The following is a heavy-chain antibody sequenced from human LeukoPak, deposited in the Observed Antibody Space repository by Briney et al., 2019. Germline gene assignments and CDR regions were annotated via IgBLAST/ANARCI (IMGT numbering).Heavy chain of an antibody. J-gene: IGHJ5*02. Sequence: GASVKVSCKASGYTFTRYDINWVRQATGKGLDWMGGMNPISGNTGYAQKFQGRVTMTRNTSISTAYMELSSLRSEDTAVYYCARGLIAVAGTSLWFDPWGQGTLVTVSS. CDR3: ARGLIAVAGTSLWFDP. V-gene: IGHV1-8*01. D-gene: IGHD6-13*01. CDR1: GYTFTRYD. CDR2: MNPISGNT.